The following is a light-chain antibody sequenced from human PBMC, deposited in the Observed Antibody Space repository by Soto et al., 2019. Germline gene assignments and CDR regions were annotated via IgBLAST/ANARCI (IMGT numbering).Light chain of an antibody. Sequence: DIQMTQSPSTLSASVGDRVTISCRASETVNVWLAWYQQKPGKAPKLLSYKASSLEAGVPSRFSASGSGTELTLTISSLQPDDFAPYYCQQYNSYPYTFGQGTKVEVK. J-gene: IGKJ2*01. CDR3: QQYNSYPYT. V-gene: IGKV1-5*03. CDR1: ETVNVW. CDR2: KAS.